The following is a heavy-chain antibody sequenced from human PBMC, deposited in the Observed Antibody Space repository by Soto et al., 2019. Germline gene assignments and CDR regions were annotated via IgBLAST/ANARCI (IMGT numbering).Heavy chain of an antibody. CDR2: INVDGSKT. J-gene: IGHJ4*02. CDR1: GFTYTTYW. D-gene: IGHD2-21*02. CDR3: ARVVSAVVTAPVDY. V-gene: IGHV3-7*01. Sequence: GGSLRLSCVASGFTYTTYWMTWVRQAPGKGLEWVANINVDGSKTFYVGSVRGRFTISRDNAKKSLYLQMNSLRAEDTAVYYCARVVSAVVTAPVDYWGQGTLVTVSS.